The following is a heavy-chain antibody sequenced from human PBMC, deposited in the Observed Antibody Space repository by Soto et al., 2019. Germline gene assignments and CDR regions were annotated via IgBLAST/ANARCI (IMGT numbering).Heavy chain of an antibody. V-gene: IGHV3-23*01. CDR1: TFTFKKYV. Sequence: EMQLLESGGGLVRPGGSLRLSCAASTFTFKKYVMSWVRQSPGKGLEWVSAITGTGGATYYAESVKGRFNVSRDNSNNTLSLQMNTLRGEDTAVYFCAAGAPPPPSVYYGLDLWGQGTTVTVS. CDR2: ITGTGGAT. J-gene: IGHJ6*02. CDR3: AAGAPPPPSVYYGLDL. D-gene: IGHD3-10*01.